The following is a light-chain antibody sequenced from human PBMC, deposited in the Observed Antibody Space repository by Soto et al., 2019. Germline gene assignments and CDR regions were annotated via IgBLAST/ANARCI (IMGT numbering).Light chain of an antibody. V-gene: IGKV3-20*01. CDR3: QHYGRSSFT. CDR2: GTS. Sequence: EIVLTQSPGTLSLSPGERVTLSCRASQRVSSSYLAWYPQKPGQAPRLLIYGTSSRATGIPDRFSGSGSGTDFTLTISRLEPEDFAVYYCQHYGRSSFTFGPGTKVDIK. J-gene: IGKJ3*01. CDR1: QRVSSSY.